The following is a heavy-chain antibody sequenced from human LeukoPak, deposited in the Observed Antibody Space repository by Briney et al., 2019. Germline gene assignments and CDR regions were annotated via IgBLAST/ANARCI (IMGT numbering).Heavy chain of an antibody. CDR2: IYYSGST. Sequence: PSETLSLTCTVSGGSISSSSYYWGWLRQPPGKGLEWIGSIYYSGSTYYNPSLKSRVTISVDTSKNQFSLKRSSVTAADTAVYYCARFGLDYYGSGSYYDDAFDIWGQGTMVTVSS. V-gene: IGHV4-39*01. D-gene: IGHD3-10*01. CDR1: GGSISSSSYY. J-gene: IGHJ3*02. CDR3: ARFGLDYYGSGSYYDDAFDI.